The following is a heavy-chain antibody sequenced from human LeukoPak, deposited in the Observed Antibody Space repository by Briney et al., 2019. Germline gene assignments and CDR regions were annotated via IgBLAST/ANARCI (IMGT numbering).Heavy chain of an antibody. Sequence: SETLSLTCAVYGGSFSGYYWSWIRQPPGKGLEWIGEINHSGSTNYNPSLKSGVTISVDTSKNQFSLKLSSVTAADTAVYYCARVRQWLDFDYWGQGTLVTVSS. CDR2: INHSGST. CDR1: GGSFSGYY. J-gene: IGHJ4*02. D-gene: IGHD6-19*01. V-gene: IGHV4-34*01. CDR3: ARVRQWLDFDY.